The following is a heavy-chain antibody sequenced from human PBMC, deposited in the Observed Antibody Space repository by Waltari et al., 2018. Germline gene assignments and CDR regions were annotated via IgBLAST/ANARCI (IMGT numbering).Heavy chain of an antibody. D-gene: IGHD2-15*01. CDR2: ITYDGSRK. Sequence: QVRLAESGGGMVQSGGSLRLSCEASGFTFSRHGLHWVRQAPGKGLEWVAFITYDGSRKFYADSVKGRFTISRDNSNDILFLDLNNLRPDDTAVYFCARGSAGQPLDNWGQGALVTVSS. V-gene: IGHV3-30*03. CDR1: GFTFSRHG. J-gene: IGHJ4*02. CDR3: ARGSAGQPLDN.